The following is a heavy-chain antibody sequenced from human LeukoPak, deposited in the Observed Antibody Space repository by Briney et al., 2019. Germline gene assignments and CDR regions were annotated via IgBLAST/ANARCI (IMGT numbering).Heavy chain of an antibody. CDR2: ISAYNGNT. CDR3: ARGASIAARHVVWVWFDP. J-gene: IGHJ5*02. CDR1: GYTFTSYG. D-gene: IGHD6-6*01. V-gene: IGHV1-18*01. Sequence: GASVKVSCKASGYTFTSYGISWVRQAPGQGLGWMGWISAYNGNTNYAQKLQGRVTMTTDTSTSTAYMELRSLRSDDTAVYYCARGASIAARHVVWVWFDPWGQGTLVTVSS.